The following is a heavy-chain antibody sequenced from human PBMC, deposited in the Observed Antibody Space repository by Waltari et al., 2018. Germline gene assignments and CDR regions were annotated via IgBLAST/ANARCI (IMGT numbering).Heavy chain of an antibody. CDR2: ISNTKNDGRT. V-gene: IGHV3-48*03. Sequence: EVQLVESGGDLVQPGGSLRLTCETSGFTFSNFEINWFRQAPGKGLEWIESISNTKNDGRTCYSDSVRGRFTISRDDAKNSVYLQMNDLRVDDSALYYCTRGIVGATGWGQGTLVTVSS. J-gene: IGHJ4*02. CDR3: TRGIVGATG. CDR1: GFTFSNFE. D-gene: IGHD1-26*01.